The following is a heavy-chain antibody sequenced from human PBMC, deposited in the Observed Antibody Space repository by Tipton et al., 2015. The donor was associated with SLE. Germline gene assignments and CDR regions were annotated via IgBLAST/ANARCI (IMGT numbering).Heavy chain of an antibody. CDR1: GESISSSSYY. J-gene: IGHJ6*03. CDR3: AGDVRDAEGSTCYYMGV. V-gene: IGHV4-31*02. CDR2: TPYSGIT. D-gene: IGHD5-24*01. Sequence: LRLSCTVSGESISSSSYYWGWIRQYPGKGLEWIGYTPYSGITDYNPSLKSRLTISVDTSRNQFSLKLSSVTAADTAVYYCAGDVRDAEGSTCYYMGVWGKGPTVPVSS.